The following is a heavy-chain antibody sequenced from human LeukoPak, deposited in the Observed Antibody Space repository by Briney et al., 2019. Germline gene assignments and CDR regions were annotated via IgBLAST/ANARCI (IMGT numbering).Heavy chain of an antibody. CDR2: IYYSGST. D-gene: IGHD3-3*01. CDR3: ASQEWRGAPRW. J-gene: IGHJ4*02. Sequence: PSDNVPLASSIASGCVSINSYYGAGIRQPPGKGLEWIGSIYYSGSTYYNPSLKSRVTISVDTSKNQFSLKLSSVTAADTAVYYCASQEWRGAPRWWGQGTLVTVSS. CDR1: SGCVSINSYY. V-gene: IGHV4-39*01.